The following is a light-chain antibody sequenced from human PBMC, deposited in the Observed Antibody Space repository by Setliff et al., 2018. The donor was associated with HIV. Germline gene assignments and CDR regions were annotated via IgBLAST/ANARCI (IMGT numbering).Light chain of an antibody. CDR2: EVS. J-gene: IGLJ1*01. CDR1: SGDVGSYNV. Sequence: QSALTQPASVSGSPGQSITISCTGTSGDVGSYNVVSWYQQHPGKAPKLMIYEVSERPSGVSNRFSGSKSGSTASLTISGLQAEDEADYYCCSYAGSSTYVFGTGTRSPS. V-gene: IGLV2-23*02. CDR3: CSYAGSSTYV.